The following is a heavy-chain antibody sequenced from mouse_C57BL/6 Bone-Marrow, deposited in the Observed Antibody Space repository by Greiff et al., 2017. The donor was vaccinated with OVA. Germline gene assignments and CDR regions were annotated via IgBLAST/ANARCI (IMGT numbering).Heavy chain of an antibody. J-gene: IGHJ4*01. CDR3: TRRSSYAMDD. CDR2: IDPETGGT. Sequence: VQLQQSGAELVRPGASVTLSCKASGYTFTDYEMHWVKQTPVHGLEWIGAIDPETGGTAYNQTFKGKAILTADKSSSTAYMELRSLTSEDSAVYYCTRRSSYAMDDWGQGTSVTVSS. V-gene: IGHV1-15*01. CDR1: GYTFTDYE. D-gene: IGHD1-1*01.